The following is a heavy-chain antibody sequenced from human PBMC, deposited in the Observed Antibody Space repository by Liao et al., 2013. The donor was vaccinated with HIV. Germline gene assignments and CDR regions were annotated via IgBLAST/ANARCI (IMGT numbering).Heavy chain of an antibody. J-gene: IGHJ4*02. CDR1: GGSISSFDSY. CDR2: IYYSGST. Sequence: QVQLQESGPGLVKPSQTLSLTCTVSGGSISSFDSYWSWIRQPPGKGLEWIGYIYYSGSTYYNPSLKSRITISADTSKKQFSLKVRSVTAADTAVYYCARGADHYFDYWGQGTLVTVS. V-gene: IGHV4-30-4*08. CDR3: ARGADHYFDY.